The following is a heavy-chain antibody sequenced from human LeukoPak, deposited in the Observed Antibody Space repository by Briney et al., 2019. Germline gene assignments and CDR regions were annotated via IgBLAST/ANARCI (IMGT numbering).Heavy chain of an antibody. CDR1: GFTFDDYA. CDR2: ISWNSGSI. V-gene: IGHV3-9*01. CDR3: AKGSGTSAHYYYDSSGYLLD. Sequence: GRSLRLSCAASGFTFDDYAMHWVRQAPGKGLEWVSGISWNSGSIGYADSVKGRFTISRDNARNSLYLQMNSLRAEDTALYYCAKGSGTSAHYYYDSSGYLLDWGQGTLVTVSS. J-gene: IGHJ4*02. D-gene: IGHD3-22*01.